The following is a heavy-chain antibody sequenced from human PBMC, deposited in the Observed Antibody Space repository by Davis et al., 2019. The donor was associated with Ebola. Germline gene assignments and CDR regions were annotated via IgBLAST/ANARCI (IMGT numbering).Heavy chain of an antibody. CDR3: VSWAKIDGSYYVRGFDP. J-gene: IGHJ5*02. V-gene: IGHV4-4*02. Sequence: HPSETLSLTCAVSGGPISSSNWWSWVRQPPGQGLEWIGEIYHSGTTSYNPSLKSRVTMSLDKSKNQFSLKLSSVTAADTAVYYCVSWAKIDGSYYVRGFDPWGQGVLVTVSS. CDR2: IYHSGTT. D-gene: IGHD1-26*01. CDR1: GGPISSSNW.